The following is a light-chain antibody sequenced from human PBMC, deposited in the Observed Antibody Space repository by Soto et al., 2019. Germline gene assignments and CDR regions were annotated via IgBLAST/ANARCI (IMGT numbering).Light chain of an antibody. Sequence: DIQMTQSPSSLSASVGDTVTITCRASQGISNSLAWFQQKPGRVPQFLIYAASTLQPGVPPRFSGSGSGTDFTFTISSLQPEDVATYYCQNYNSAPLTFGPGTRVDIK. J-gene: IGKJ3*01. V-gene: IGKV1-27*01. CDR3: QNYNSAPLT. CDR2: AAS. CDR1: QGISNS.